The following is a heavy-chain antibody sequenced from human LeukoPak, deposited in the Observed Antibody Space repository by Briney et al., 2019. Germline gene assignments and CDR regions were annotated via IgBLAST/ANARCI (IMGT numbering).Heavy chain of an antibody. CDR1: GYSFTSYW. V-gene: IGHV3-7*01. CDR2: INQDGSIQ. Sequence: ESLKISCKGSGYSFTSYWIGWVRQAPGKGMEWVANINQDGSIQYYADSVRGRFIISRNNAKNSLYLQMYSLRAEDTAIYFCSRSLDYLGQGALVTVSS. CDR3: SRSLDY. J-gene: IGHJ4*02.